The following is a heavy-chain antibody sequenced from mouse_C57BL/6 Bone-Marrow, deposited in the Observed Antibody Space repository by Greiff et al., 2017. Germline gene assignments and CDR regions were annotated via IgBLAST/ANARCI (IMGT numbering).Heavy chain of an antibody. Sequence: EVQLVESGGDLVKPGGSLKLSCAASGFTFSSYGMSWVRQTPDKRLEWVATISSGGSYTYYPDSVKRRFTISRDNAKNTLYLQMSSLKSEDTALYYCARHYPTVVPGDYWGQGTSVTVSS. CDR2: ISSGGSYT. CDR3: ARHYPTVVPGDY. J-gene: IGHJ4*01. V-gene: IGHV5-6*01. D-gene: IGHD1-1*01. CDR1: GFTFSSYG.